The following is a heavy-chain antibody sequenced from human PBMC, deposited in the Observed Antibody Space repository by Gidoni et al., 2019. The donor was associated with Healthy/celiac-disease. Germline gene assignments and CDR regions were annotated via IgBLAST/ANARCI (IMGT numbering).Heavy chain of an antibody. CDR1: GGSISSGSYY. D-gene: IGHD6-19*01. V-gene: IGHV4-61*02. Sequence: QVQLQESGPGLVKPSQTLSLTCTVSGGSISSGSYYWSWIRQPAGKGLEWIGRIYTSGSTNYNPSLKSRVTISVDTSKNQFSLKLSSVTAADTAVYYCARDSPVIAVAGTGWFDPWGQGTLVTVSS. CDR3: ARDSPVIAVAGTGWFDP. J-gene: IGHJ5*02. CDR2: IYTSGST.